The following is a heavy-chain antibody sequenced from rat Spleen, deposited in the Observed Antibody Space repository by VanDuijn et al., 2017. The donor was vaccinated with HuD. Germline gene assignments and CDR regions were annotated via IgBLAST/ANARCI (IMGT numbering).Heavy chain of an antibody. CDR3: TREVTEGLVSLTWFAY. D-gene: IGHD1-11*01. J-gene: IGHJ3*01. V-gene: IGHV2-63*01. Sequence: QVQLKESGPGLVQPSEALSLTCTVSGFSLTSYSVSWVRQPSGKGPEWMGRMWFDGDTAYNSALKSRLSISRDTSKNQVFLKMNSLQTDDTGTYYCTREVTEGLVSLTWFAYWGQGTLVTVSS. CDR2: MWFDGDT. CDR1: GFSLTSYS.